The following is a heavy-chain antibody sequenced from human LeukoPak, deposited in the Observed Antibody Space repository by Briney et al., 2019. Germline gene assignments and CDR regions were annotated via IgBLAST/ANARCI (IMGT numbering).Heavy chain of an antibody. CDR2: ITEDGQRV. CDR1: RFIFSSFA. V-gene: IGHV3-23*01. J-gene: IGHJ5*02. Sequence: GVPLRLSCEVSRFIFSSFAMTWVRQAPGKGREWVSSITEDGQRVHHADSVRGRFTISRDNSKSTLYLQMNSLRAEDTAVYYCAKHLYFDSGCSNSWGLGTLVTVSS. D-gene: IGHD3-22*01. CDR3: AKHLYFDSGCSNS.